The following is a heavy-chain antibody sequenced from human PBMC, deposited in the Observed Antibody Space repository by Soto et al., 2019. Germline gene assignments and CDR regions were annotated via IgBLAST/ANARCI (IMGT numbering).Heavy chain of an antibody. V-gene: IGHV3-48*01. CDR1: GFTVSSNY. J-gene: IGHJ6*03. Sequence: GGSLRLSCAASGFTVSSNYMSWVRQAPGKGLEWVSYISSSSSTIYYADSVKGRFTISRDNAKNSLYLQMNSLRAEDTAVYYCARVGPQITIFGVAPTSDYYMDVWGKGTTVTVSS. CDR3: ARVGPQITIFGVAPTSDYYMDV. D-gene: IGHD3-3*01. CDR2: ISSSSSTI.